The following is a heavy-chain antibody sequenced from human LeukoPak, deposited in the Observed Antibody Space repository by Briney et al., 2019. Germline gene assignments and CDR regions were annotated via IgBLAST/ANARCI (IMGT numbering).Heavy chain of an antibody. CDR2: IKPEGSDK. V-gene: IGHV3-7*03. CDR3: ARHPKLENDAFDI. D-gene: IGHD1-1*01. CDR1: AFTFGSYS. Sequence: GRSLRLACAAAAFTFGSYSMSWVRQAPGKVMEWVANIKPEGSDKYYVDSVKDRFTISRENAKNSLYLQMNSLRAEATAVYYCARHPKLENDAFDIWGQGTMVTVSS. J-gene: IGHJ3*02.